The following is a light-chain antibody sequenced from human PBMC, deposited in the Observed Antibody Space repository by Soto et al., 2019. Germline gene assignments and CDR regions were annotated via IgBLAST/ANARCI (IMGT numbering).Light chain of an antibody. CDR2: AAS. CDR3: QQSYSTLRGT. V-gene: IGKV1-39*01. Sequence: DIQMTQSPSSLSASVGDRVTITCRASQSISSYLNWYQQKPGKATKLLIYAASSLQSGVRSRFSGSGSGTDFTLTISSLQPEDFATYYYQQSYSTLRGTFGQGTKVEIK. CDR1: QSISSY. J-gene: IGKJ1*01.